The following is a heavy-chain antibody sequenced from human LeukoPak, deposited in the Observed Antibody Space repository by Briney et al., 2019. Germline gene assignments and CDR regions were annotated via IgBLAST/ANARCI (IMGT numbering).Heavy chain of an antibody. V-gene: IGHV4-61*02. D-gene: IGHD7-27*01. J-gene: IGHJ3*02. CDR2: IYTSGST. Sequence: PSQTLSLTCTVSGGSISSGSSYWSWIRQPAGKGLEWIGRIYTSGSTNYNPSLKSRVTISVDTSKNQFSLRLSSVTAADTAVYYCARRSVSWGAFDIWGQGTMVTVSS. CDR1: GGSISSGSSY. CDR3: ARRSVSWGAFDI.